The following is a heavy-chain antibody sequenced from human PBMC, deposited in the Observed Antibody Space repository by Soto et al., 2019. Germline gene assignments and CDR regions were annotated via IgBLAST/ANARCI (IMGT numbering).Heavy chain of an antibody. CDR1: GYTFTGYY. D-gene: IGHD2-15*01. CDR3: ARDNGYCSGGSCSPPYFDY. J-gene: IGHJ4*02. CDR2: INPNSGGT. V-gene: IGHV1-2*04. Sequence: ASVKVSCKASGYTFTGYYMHWVRQAPGQGLEWMGWINPNSGGTNYAQKFQGWVTMTRETSISTAYMELSRLRSDDTAVYYCARDNGYCSGGSCSPPYFDYWGQGTLVTVSS.